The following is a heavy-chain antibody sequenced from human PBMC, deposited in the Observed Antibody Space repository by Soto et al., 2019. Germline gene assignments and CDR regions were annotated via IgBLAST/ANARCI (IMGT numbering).Heavy chain of an antibody. Sequence: EVQLVESGGGLVKPGGSLRLSCAASGFTFSNAWMNWVRQAPGKGLEWVGRIKSKTDGGTTDYAAPVKGRFTISRDDSINKLYLQMNSMKTQDTAVYYCTTDTSLGGGYYDSCGYLIWGQGTLVTVSS. D-gene: IGHD3-22*01. J-gene: IGHJ4*02. CDR1: GFTFSNAW. CDR2: IKSKTDGGTT. V-gene: IGHV3-15*07. CDR3: TTDTSLGGGYYDSCGYLI.